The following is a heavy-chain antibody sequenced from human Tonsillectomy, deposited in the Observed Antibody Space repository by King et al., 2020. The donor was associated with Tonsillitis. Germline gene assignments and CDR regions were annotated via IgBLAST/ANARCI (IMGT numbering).Heavy chain of an antibody. CDR2: ITGNGDST. V-gene: IGHV3-23*04. J-gene: IGHJ6*02. CDR3: AASDYLYYYAMDV. D-gene: IGHD4-17*01. CDR1: GFTFSNYA. Sequence: VQLVESGGGLVQPGGSLGLSCAASGFTFSNYAMSWVRQAPGKGLEWVSAITGNGDSTYYADSVKGRFTISRDNSKNTLYLQMNGLSAEDTAVYYCAASDYLYYYAMDVWGQGTTVTVSS.